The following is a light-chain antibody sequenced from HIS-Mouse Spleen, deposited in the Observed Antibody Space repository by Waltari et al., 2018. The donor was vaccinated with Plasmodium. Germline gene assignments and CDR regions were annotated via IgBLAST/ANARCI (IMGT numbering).Light chain of an antibody. CDR2: QDS. J-gene: IGLJ2*01. CDR1: DLGDKY. CDR3: QAWDSSTVV. V-gene: IGLV3-1*01. Sequence: SYELTQPPSVSVSPGPTAIIPCSGADLGDKYACWYQKKPGQSPVLVIYQDSKRPSGIPERFSGSNSGNTATLTISGTQAMDEADYYCQAWDSSTVVFGGGTKLTVL.